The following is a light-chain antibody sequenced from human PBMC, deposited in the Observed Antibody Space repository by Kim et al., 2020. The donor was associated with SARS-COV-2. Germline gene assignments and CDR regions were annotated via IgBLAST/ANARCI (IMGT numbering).Light chain of an antibody. V-gene: IGLV4-69*02. J-gene: IGLJ3*02. CDR2: INSDGSH. Sequence: ASVKLTCTRNSGNSSYAIAWHQQQPEKGPRYLMKINSDGSHTKGDGIPDRFSGSSSGAERYLTIASLQSEDAADYYCQAWGTGIPVFGGGTKVTVL. CDR1: SGNSSYA. CDR3: QAWGTGIPV.